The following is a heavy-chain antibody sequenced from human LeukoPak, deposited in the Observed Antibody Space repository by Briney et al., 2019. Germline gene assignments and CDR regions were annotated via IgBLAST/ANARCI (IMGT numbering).Heavy chain of an antibody. J-gene: IGHJ4*02. Sequence: PSETLSLTCTVSGGSISSSSYYWGWIRQPPGKGLAWIGSIYYSGSTYYNPSLKSRVTISVDTPKSQFSLKLSSVTAADTPVYYCARGSDLLRTLDYWGQGTLVTVSS. CDR2: IYYSGST. CDR1: GGSISSSSYY. D-gene: IGHD3-10*01. V-gene: IGHV4-39*01. CDR3: ARGSDLLRTLDY.